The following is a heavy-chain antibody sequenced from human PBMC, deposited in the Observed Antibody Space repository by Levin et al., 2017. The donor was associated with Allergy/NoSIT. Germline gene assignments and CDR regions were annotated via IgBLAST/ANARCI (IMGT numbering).Heavy chain of an antibody. CDR2: IDWDDDK. CDR3: ARRVRGIIPAFDI. V-gene: IGHV2-70*13. J-gene: IGHJ3*02. CDR1: GFSLITSRMS. D-gene: IGHD3-10*01. Sequence: QTLSLPCTVSGFSLITSRMSVTWIRQPPGKALEWLALIDWDDDKYYSTSLETRPPIPKVASRNQVILSMSSMDPEDTGNYYCARRVRGIIPAFDIWGQGTMVSVSS.